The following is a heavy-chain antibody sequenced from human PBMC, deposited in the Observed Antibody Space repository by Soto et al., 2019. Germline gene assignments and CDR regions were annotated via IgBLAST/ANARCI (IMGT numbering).Heavy chain of an antibody. CDR1: GYSFTTFG. J-gene: IGHJ4*02. Sequence: QVQLVQSGAEVKKPGASVKISCKASGYSFTTFGISWVRQAPGQGFDWMGWISAYNGKTDNAQNFQGRVNMTTDTSKNTAYMDLRSLRSDDTAVYYCVRDGGYYGSGFDYWGQGTLVKVSS. CDR2: ISAYNGKT. D-gene: IGHD3-10*01. V-gene: IGHV1-18*04. CDR3: VRDGGYYGSGFDY.